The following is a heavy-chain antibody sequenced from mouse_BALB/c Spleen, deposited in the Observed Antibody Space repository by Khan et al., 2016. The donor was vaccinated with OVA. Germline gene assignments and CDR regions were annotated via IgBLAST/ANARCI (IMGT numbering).Heavy chain of an antibody. Sequence: QVQLKESGPGLVAPSQSLSITCPVSVFSLISYGVHWVRQPPGKGLEWLGVIWAGGSTNYYSALMSRLSISKDNSKSQVFLKMNSLQTDDTAMYYFARLEDIWGQGTTLTVSS. J-gene: IGHJ2*01. V-gene: IGHV2-9*02. D-gene: IGHD1-3*01. CDR3: ARLEDI. CDR2: IWAGGST. CDR1: VFSLISYG.